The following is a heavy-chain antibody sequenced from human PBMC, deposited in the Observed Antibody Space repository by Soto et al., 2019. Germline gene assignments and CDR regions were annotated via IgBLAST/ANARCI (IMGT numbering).Heavy chain of an antibody. D-gene: IGHD2-15*01. CDR1: GFTFSNHA. J-gene: IGHJ6*02. Sequence: GGSLRLSCAVSGFTFSNHAMSWVRQAPGKGLEWVANIKQDGSEKYYVDSVKGRFTISRDNAKNSLYLQMNSLRAEDTAVYYCARDLEKVVVVGYYGMDVWGQGTTVTVSS. CDR3: ARDLEKVVVVGYYGMDV. CDR2: IKQDGSEK. V-gene: IGHV3-7*01.